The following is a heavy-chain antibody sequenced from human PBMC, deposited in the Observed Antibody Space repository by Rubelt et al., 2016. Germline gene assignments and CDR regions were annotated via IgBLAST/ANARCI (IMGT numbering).Heavy chain of an antibody. CDR2: ISDGDSST. D-gene: IGHD3-9*01. V-gene: IGHV3-23*01. CDR3: AKGSLGPQARYYDALAGYRYYYYGVDV. J-gene: IGHJ6*02. Sequence: LDSGGGWVQPGRSLRLSCEASGFTFSSYAISWVRQAPRKGPEWISSISDGDSSTKYADSVKGRFTISRDNSKNTLYLQMNSLRAEDTAVYYCAKGSLGPQARYYDALAGYRYYYYGVDVGGQGTTVTVSS. CDR1: GFTFSSYA.